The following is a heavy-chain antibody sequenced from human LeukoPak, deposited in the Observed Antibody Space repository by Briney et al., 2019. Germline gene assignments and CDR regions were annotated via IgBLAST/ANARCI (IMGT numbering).Heavy chain of an antibody. D-gene: IGHD3-16*01. Sequence: GASVKVSCKASGYTFTSYGISWVRQAPGQGLEWMGIINPSGGSTSYAQKFQGRVTMTRDTSTSTVYMELSSLRSEDTAVYYCARDRHDVNYYYGMDVWGQGTTVTVSS. V-gene: IGHV1-46*01. J-gene: IGHJ6*02. CDR2: INPSGGST. CDR3: ARDRHDVNYYYGMDV. CDR1: GYTFTSYG.